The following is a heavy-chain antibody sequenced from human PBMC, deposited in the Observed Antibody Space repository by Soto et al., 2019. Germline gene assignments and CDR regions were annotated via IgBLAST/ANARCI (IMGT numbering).Heavy chain of an antibody. CDR3: ARRYYSDSSGYSYYFDN. D-gene: IGHD3-22*01. V-gene: IGHV4-39*01. Sequence: SGTLSLTCTVSGCSIKRSSYYRCGIRQPPGKGLECIGSIYYSGSTYYNPSLKSRVTISVDTSKNQFSLKLSSVTAADTAVYYCARRYYSDSSGYSYYFDNWGQGTLVTVS. J-gene: IGHJ4*02. CDR2: IYYSGST. CDR1: GCSIKRSSYY.